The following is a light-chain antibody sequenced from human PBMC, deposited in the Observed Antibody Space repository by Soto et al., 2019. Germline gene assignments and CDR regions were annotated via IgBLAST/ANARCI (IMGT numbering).Light chain of an antibody. CDR3: QQYNNWPLYT. CDR2: GAS. Sequence: EIVMTQSPATLSVSPGERATLSCRASQSISSNLAWYQQKPGQAPRLLIYGASYRATGISARFSGSGSGTEFSLTISSLQRQDFSVYYCQQYNNWPLYTFGQGTKLKIK. V-gene: IGKV3-15*01. CDR1: QSISSN. J-gene: IGKJ2*01.